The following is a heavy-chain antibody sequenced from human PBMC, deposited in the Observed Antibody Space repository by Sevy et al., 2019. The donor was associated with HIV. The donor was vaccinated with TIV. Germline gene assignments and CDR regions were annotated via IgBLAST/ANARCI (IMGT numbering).Heavy chain of an antibody. CDR1: GGSISSYY. CDR2: IYYSGST. J-gene: IGHJ6*02. CDR3: GRVSLAVLWGGMDV. V-gene: IGHV4-59*01. D-gene: IGHD3-10*01. Sequence: SETLSLTCTVSGGSISSYYWSWIRQPPGKGLEWIGYIYYSGSTNYNPSLKSRVTISVDTSKNQFSLKLSSVTAADTAVYYCGRVSLAVLWGGMDVWGQGTTVTVSS.